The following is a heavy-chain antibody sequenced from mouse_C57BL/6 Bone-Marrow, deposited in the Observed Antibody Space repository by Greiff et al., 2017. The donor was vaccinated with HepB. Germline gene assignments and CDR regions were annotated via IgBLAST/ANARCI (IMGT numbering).Heavy chain of an antibody. V-gene: IGHV5-9-1*02. Sequence: DVKLVDSGEGLVKPGGSLKLSCAASGFTFSSYAMSWVRQTPEKRLEWVAYISSGGDYIYYADTVKGRFTISRDNARNTLYLQMSSLKSEDTAMYYCTRGYGYWYFDVWGTGTTVTVSS. CDR1: GFTFSSYA. CDR2: ISSGGDYI. D-gene: IGHD2-14*01. J-gene: IGHJ1*03. CDR3: TRGYGYWYFDV.